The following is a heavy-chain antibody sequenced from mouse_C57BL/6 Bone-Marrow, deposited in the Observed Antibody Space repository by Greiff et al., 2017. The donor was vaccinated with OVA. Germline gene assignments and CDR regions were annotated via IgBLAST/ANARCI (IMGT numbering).Heavy chain of an antibody. CDR2: IYPRDGST. V-gene: IGHV1-78*01. CDR3: ARRRGYGSSYEGYYWYFDV. D-gene: IGHD1-1*01. CDR1: GYTFTDHT. J-gene: IGHJ1*03. Sequence: VQLQQSDAELVKPGASVKISCKVSGYTFTDHTIHWMKQRPEQGLEWIGYIYPRDGSTKYNEKFKGKATLTAEKSSSTAYMQLNSLTSEDSAVYFCARRRGYGSSYEGYYWYFDVWGTGTTVTVSS.